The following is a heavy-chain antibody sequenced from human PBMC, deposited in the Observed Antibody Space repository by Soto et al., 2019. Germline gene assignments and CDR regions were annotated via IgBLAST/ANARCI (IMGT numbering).Heavy chain of an antibody. CDR2: INPSGGST. CDR3: AKVEPGGMGSGWFDP. J-gene: IGHJ5*02. V-gene: IGHV1-46*03. CDR1: GYTFTSYY. Sequence: ASVKVSCKASGYTFTSYYMHWVRQAPGQGLEWMGIINPSGGSTSYAQKFQGRVTMTRDTSTSTVYMELSSLRSEDTAVYYCAKVEPGGMGSGWFDPWGQGTLVTVS. D-gene: IGHD2-2*01.